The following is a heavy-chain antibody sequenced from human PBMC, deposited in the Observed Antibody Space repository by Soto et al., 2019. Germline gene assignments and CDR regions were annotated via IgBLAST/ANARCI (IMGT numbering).Heavy chain of an antibody. CDR1: GVAFNSCL. V-gene: IGHV1-58*01. J-gene: IGHJ6*02. CDR3: AAGGLVPAAPYYSGMDV. D-gene: IGHD2-2*01. Sequence: KGSGQGAGVAFNSCLVRGVGKGRGHRLGGVGWIVVGSGNTNYAQKFQERVTITRDMSTSTAYMELSSLRSEDTAVYYCAAGGLVPAAPYYSGMDVWGQGTTVTVSS. CDR2: IVVGSGNT.